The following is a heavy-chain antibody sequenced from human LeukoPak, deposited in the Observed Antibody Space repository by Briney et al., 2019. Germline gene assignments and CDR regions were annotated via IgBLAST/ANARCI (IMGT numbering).Heavy chain of an antibody. CDR2: LDNNVDNT. Sequence: PGGSLRLSCVGSGYTFTTYGISWVRQAPGKGLEWVSGLDNNVDNTYYADSVKGRFTISRDNSKNTLYLQMNSLRVEDTAVYYCAKIAETSGTYGQGFDYWGQGTLVTVSS. D-gene: IGHD1-26*01. CDR3: AKIAETSGTYGQGFDY. J-gene: IGHJ4*02. V-gene: IGHV3-23*01. CDR1: GYTFTTYG.